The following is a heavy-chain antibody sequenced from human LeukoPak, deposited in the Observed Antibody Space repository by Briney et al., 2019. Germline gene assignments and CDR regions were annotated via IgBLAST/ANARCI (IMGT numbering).Heavy chain of an antibody. V-gene: IGHV1-2*02. CDR3: ARDPPEAAMGIDY. J-gene: IGHJ4*02. CDR1: GYTFTGCY. CDR2: INANSGVT. D-gene: IGHD2-2*01. Sequence: ASVKLSCKASGYTFTGCYMHWVRQAPGQGLECMGWINANSGVTKYAQKFQGRVTMTRDTSTSTAYMELSSLTTDDTAVYYCARDPPEAAMGIDYWGQGTLVTVSS.